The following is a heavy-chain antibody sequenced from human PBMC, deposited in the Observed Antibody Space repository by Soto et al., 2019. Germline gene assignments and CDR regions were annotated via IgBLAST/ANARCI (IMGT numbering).Heavy chain of an antibody. Sequence: GASVKVSCKASGYTFTSYAMHWVRQAPGQRLEWMGWINAGNGNTKYSQKFQGRVTITRDTSASTAYMELSSLRSEDTAVYYCARDVKYCTSGVCSKRNWFDPWGQGTLVTVSS. V-gene: IGHV1-3*01. D-gene: IGHD2-8*01. CDR3: ARDVKYCTSGVCSKRNWFDP. CDR1: GYTFTSYA. CDR2: INAGNGNT. J-gene: IGHJ5*02.